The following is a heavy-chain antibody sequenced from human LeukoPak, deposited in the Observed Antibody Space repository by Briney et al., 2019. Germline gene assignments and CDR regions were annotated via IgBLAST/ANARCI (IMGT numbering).Heavy chain of an antibody. CDR1: GFTFSSYG. V-gene: IGHV3-23*01. D-gene: IGHD3-3*01. Sequence: GGSLRLSCAASGFTFSSYGMSWVRQAPGKGLEWVSAISGSGGSTYYADSVKGRFTISRDNSRNTLYLQMNSLRAEDTAVYYCANTRYYGLWSGYFYDWGQGTLVTVSS. CDR2: ISGSGGST. J-gene: IGHJ4*02. CDR3: ANTRYYGLWSGYFYD.